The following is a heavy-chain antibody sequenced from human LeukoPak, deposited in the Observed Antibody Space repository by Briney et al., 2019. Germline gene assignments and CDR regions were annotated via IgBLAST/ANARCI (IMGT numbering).Heavy chain of an antibody. D-gene: IGHD3-22*01. CDR3: ARDQNPGPDTYYYGSSGYSP. J-gene: IGHJ5*02. V-gene: IGHV1-2*02. CDR1: GYTFTGYY. CDR2: INPKSGGT. Sequence: ASVKVSCKASGYTFTGYYMHWVRQAPGQGLEWMGWINPKSGGTNYAQKFQGRVTMTRDTSISTAYMELSRLRSDDTAVYYCARDQNPGPDTYYYGSSGYSPWGQGTLVTVSS.